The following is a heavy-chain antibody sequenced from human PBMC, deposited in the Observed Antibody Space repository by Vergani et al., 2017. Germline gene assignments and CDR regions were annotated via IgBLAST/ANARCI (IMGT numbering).Heavy chain of an antibody. J-gene: IGHJ6*03. CDR2: IFYSGTT. V-gene: IGHV4-31*11. Sequence: QVQLQESGPGVVKPSQTLSLTCAVSGGSISSGDHCWTWIRQRPGKGLEWIGYIFYSGTTYDNPSLRSRLTISVDTSQNQFSLKLRSVTAVDTAVYYCARVDTQVPATSHFYYMDVWGKGTTVVVSS. CDR3: ARVDTQVPATSHFYYMDV. D-gene: IGHD6-25*01. CDR1: GGSISSGDHC.